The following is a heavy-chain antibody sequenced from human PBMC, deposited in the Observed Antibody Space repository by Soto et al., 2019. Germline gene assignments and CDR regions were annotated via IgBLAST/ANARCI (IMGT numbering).Heavy chain of an antibody. J-gene: IGHJ4*02. Sequence: EVQLVESGGGLVQPGRSLRLSCAASGFTFDDYAMHWVREASGKGLEWVSGISWNSGSIGYADSVKGRFTISRDNAKSSMYLQMNSLRSEDTALYYYANDWGYDSSADFYYWGQAPLLTVSS. CDR3: ANDWGYDSSADFYY. V-gene: IGHV3-9*01. CDR2: ISWNSGSI. D-gene: IGHD3-22*01. CDR1: GFTFDDYA.